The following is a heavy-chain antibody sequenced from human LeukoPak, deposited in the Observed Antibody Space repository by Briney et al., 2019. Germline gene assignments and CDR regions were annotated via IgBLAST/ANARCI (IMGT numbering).Heavy chain of an antibody. D-gene: IGHD3-10*01. CDR2: IDPNTGDT. J-gene: IGHJ4*02. Sequence: ASVKVSCKASGQSLTGYFIHWVRQAPGQGLEWVGRIDPNTGDTIYAQNFQGRVTVTSATSISTAYMELSRLTSDNTAVYFCARLGLHGSGTYYFFDYWGQGTLVTVSS. V-gene: IGHV1-2*06. CDR1: GQSLTGYF. CDR3: ARLGLHGSGTYYFFDY.